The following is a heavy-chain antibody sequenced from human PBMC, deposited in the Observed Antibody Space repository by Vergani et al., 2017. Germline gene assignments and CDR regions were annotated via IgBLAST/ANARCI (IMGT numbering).Heavy chain of an antibody. J-gene: IGHJ4*02. D-gene: IGHD2-2*01. V-gene: IGHV4-38-2*01. CDR3: ARGKYQLLSGKVFDY. Sequence: QVQLQESGPGLVKPSETLSLTCAVSGYSISSGYYWGWIRQPPGKGLEWIGSIYHSGSTYYNPSLKSRVTISVDTSKNQFSLKLSSVTAADTAVYYCARGKYQLLSGKVFDYWGQGTLVTVSS. CDR2: IYHSGST. CDR1: GYSISSGYY.